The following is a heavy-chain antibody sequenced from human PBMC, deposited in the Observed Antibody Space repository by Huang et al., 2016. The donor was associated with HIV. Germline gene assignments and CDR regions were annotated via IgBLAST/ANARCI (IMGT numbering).Heavy chain of an antibody. J-gene: IGHJ4*02. Sequence: VQLLESGGGLVQPGGSRRLSCAASGFTFSSYAMSWVGQAPGKGLGWVSTISGSGVSTYHADSVKGRFTTSRDNSENMLYLQMHTLRAEDTAVYYCAKGEFVGESYFDQWGQGTLVTVSS. V-gene: IGHV3-23*01. D-gene: IGHD3-10*01. CDR3: AKGEFVGESYFDQ. CDR2: ISGSGVST. CDR1: GFTFSSYA.